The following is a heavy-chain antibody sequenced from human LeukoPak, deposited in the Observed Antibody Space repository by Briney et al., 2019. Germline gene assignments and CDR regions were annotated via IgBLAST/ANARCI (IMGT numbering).Heavy chain of an antibody. CDR3: ARAGFHDYGDCFDY. CDR1: GGSLSSYY. CDR2: IYTSGST. J-gene: IGHJ4*02. Sequence: SDTLSLTCTVSGGSLSSYYWRWVRQPAGKGLEWIGRIYTSGSTTYNPSLKSRVTMSVATSKNQFSLKLSSVTAADAAVYYCARAGFHDYGDCFDYWGQGTLVTVSS. D-gene: IGHD4-17*01. V-gene: IGHV4-4*07.